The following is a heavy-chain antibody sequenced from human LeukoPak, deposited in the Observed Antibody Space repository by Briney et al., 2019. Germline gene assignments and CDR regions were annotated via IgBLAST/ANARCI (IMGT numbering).Heavy chain of an antibody. V-gene: IGHV3-30*03. Sequence: QPGRSLRLSCAASGFTFSSYGMHWVRQAPGKGLEWVAVISYDGSNKYYADSVKGRFTISRDNSKNTLYLQMNSLRAEDTAVYYCARDPGEQQLRELKYYFDYWGQGTLVTVSS. CDR1: GFTFSSYG. J-gene: IGHJ4*02. D-gene: IGHD6-13*01. CDR2: ISYDGSNK. CDR3: ARDPGEQQLRELKYYFDY.